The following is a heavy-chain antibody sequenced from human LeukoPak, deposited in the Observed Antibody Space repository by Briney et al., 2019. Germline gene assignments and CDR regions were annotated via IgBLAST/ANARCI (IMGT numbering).Heavy chain of an antibody. J-gene: IGHJ4*02. CDR2: ISSSSSTI. Sequence: GGSLRLSCAASGFTFSSYGMTWVRQAPGKGLEWVSYISSSSSTIYYADSVKGRFTISRDNAKNSLFLQMNSLRAEDTAVYYCARDQSYYRVWGQGTLVTVSS. CDR3: ARDQSYYRV. V-gene: IGHV3-48*04. CDR1: GFTFSSYG. D-gene: IGHD1-14*01.